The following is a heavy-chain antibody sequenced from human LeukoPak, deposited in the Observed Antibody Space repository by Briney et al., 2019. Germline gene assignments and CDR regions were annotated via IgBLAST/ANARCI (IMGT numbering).Heavy chain of an antibody. CDR1: GFTFSSYG. V-gene: IGHV3-30*18. CDR2: ISYDGSNK. Sequence: GRSLILSCAASGFTFSSYGMHWVRQAPGKGLEWVAVISYDGSNKYYADSVKGRFTISRDNSKNTLYLQMNSLRAEDTAVYYCAKSIQRDTAMVIDAFDIWGQGTMVTVSS. J-gene: IGHJ3*02. CDR3: AKSIQRDTAMVIDAFDI. D-gene: IGHD5-18*01.